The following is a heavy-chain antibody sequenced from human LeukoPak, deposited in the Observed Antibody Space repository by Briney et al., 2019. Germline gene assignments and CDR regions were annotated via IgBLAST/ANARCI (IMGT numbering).Heavy chain of an antibody. V-gene: IGHV3-23*01. Sequence: TGGSLRLSCAASGFTVNSNYMSWVRQAPGKGLEWVSAISGSGGSTYYADSVKGRFTISRDNSKNTLYLQMNSLRAEDTAVYYCAKEPDIVVVPAAITYWGQGTLVTVSS. CDR3: AKEPDIVVVPAAITY. CDR2: ISGSGGST. J-gene: IGHJ4*02. CDR1: GFTVNSNY. D-gene: IGHD2-2*01.